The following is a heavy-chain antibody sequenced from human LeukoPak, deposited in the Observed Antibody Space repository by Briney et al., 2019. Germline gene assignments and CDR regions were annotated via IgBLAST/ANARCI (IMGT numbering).Heavy chain of an antibody. CDR3: ARKIAVADL. CDR2: INHSGST. V-gene: IGHV4-34*01. J-gene: IGHJ4*02. Sequence: PSETLSLTCAVYGGSFSGYYWSWIRQPPGKGLEWIGEINHSGSTNYNPSLKSRVTISVDTSKNQFSLKLSSVTAADTAVCYCARKIAVADLWGQGTLVTVSS. CDR1: GGSFSGYY. D-gene: IGHD6-19*01.